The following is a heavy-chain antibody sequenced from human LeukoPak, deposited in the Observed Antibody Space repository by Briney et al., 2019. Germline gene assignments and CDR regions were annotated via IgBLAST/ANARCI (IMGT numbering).Heavy chain of an antibody. D-gene: IGHD2-21*02. V-gene: IGHV3-15*05. CDR2: IKTKAEGETI. CDR3: TTRLS. J-gene: IGHJ4*01. CDR1: GFNFNDAY. Sequence: GESLRLSCAASGFNFNDAYMTWVRQAPGKGLEWVGRIKTKAEGETIHYAAPVKGRFSISRDDLRTTVHLQMNDLKADDTATYYCTTRLSWGHGTLVTVSS.